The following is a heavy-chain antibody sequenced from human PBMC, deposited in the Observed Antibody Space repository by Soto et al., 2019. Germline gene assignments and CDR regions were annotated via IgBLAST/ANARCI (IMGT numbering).Heavy chain of an antibody. CDR2: ISGYDGRT. V-gene: IGHV1-18*01. Sequence: QVHLVQSGAEVKKPGASVKVSCKTSGYTFTSYGISWVRQAPGQGLEWLGWISGYDGRTNLAQKVQDRVTMTTDTSTRTVYMELGSLRSDDTAVYYCAREGDVPYYYYGMDVWGQGTTVTVSS. CDR3: AREGDVPYYYYGMDV. J-gene: IGHJ6*02. CDR1: GYTFTSYG. D-gene: IGHD2-21*02.